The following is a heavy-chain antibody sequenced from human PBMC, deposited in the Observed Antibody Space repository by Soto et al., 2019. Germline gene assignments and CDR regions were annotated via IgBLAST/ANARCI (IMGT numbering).Heavy chain of an antibody. V-gene: IGHV3-30*19. J-gene: IGHJ1*01. CDR3: ARWGTTGGLDV. CDR2: TSYDGSDK. D-gene: IGHD3-16*01. Sequence: QVQLVESGGGVVQPGTSLRVSCVGSGFTFRSYVIHWVRQAPGKGLEWAALTSYDGSDKYFGDSVRGRFTISRDNSRNTVDLRMDSLRFEDTALYYCARWGTTGGLDVWGQGTLVSVSS. CDR1: GFTFRSYV.